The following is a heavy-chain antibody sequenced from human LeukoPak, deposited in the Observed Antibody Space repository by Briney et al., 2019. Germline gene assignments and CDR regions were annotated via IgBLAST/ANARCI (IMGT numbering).Heavy chain of an antibody. V-gene: IGHV4-30-2*01. CDR3: ARVPYNFGSGGSDGWFDP. D-gene: IGHD3/OR15-3a*01. J-gene: IGHJ5*02. CDR2: FYHSGNT. CDR1: GDSITTGGYS. Sequence: SETLSLTCEVSGDSITTGGYSWSWIRQPPGKGLEWLGYFYHSGNTYYNPSLESRVTMSIDASKNQLSLKVTSVTAADTAVYYCARVPYNFGSGGSDGWFDPWRQGSLVIVSS.